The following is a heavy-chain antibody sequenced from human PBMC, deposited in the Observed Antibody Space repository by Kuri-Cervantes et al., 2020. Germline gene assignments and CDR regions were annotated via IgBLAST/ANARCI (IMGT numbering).Heavy chain of an antibody. CDR2: ISAYNGNT. Sequence: ASVKVSCKASGYTFTSYGISWVRQAPGQGLEWMGWISAYNGNTNYAQKLQGRVTMTTDTSTSTAYMELRSLRSDDTAVYYCARDRYGGSGYASEYYFDYWGQGTLVTVSS. J-gene: IGHJ4*02. V-gene: IGHV1-18*01. D-gene: IGHD5-12*01. CDR3: ARDRYGGSGYASEYYFDY. CDR1: GYTFTSYG.